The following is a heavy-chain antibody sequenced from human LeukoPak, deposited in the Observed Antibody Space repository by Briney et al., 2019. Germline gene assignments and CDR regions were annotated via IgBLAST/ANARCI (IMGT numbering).Heavy chain of an antibody. J-gene: IGHJ4*02. CDR2: INPNSGGT. CDR1: GFTFTGYY. CDR3: ARDLFYSVSGTYYNVGRVFNY. Sequence: ASVKASCKASGFTFTGYYMHWVRQAPGQGLEWMGWINPNSGGTNYAQKFQGRVTMTRDTSITTAYMELTSLRSDDTAVYCARDLFYSVSGTYYNVGRVFNYWGQGTLVTVSS. D-gene: IGHD3-10*01. V-gene: IGHV1-2*02.